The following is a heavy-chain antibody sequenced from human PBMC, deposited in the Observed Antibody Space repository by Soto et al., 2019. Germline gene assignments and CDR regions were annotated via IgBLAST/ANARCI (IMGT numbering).Heavy chain of an antibody. D-gene: IGHD3-3*01. CDR3: AKSPGGYYSFDI. Sequence: PGGSLRLSCAASGFTFSSYSMNWVRQAPGKGLEWVSSISSSSSYIYYADSVKGRFTISRDNSKNTLYLQMNSLRAEDTAVYYCAKSPGGYYSFDIWGQGTMVTVSS. J-gene: IGHJ3*02. CDR2: ISSSSSYI. CDR1: GFTFSSYS. V-gene: IGHV3-21*01.